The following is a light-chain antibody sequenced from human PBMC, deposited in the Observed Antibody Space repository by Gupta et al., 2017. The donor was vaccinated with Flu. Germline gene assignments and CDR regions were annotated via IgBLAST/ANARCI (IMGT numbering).Light chain of an antibody. CDR3: CSYAGSYTLGV. J-gene: IGLJ3*02. CDR1: SSDVGGYNY. Sequence: QSALTQPRSVSGSPGQSVTISCTGTSSDVGGYNYVSWYQHHPGKAPKLMIYDVSKRPSGVPDRFSGSKSGNTASLTISGLQTEDEAGYFCCSYAGSYTLGVFGGGTKLTVL. CDR2: DVS. V-gene: IGLV2-11*01.